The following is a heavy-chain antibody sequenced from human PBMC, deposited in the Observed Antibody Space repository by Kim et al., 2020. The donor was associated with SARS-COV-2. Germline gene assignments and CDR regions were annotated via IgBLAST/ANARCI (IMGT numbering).Heavy chain of an antibody. CDR3: AREGWGHVDTAMVSYYYGMDV. J-gene: IGHJ6*02. D-gene: IGHD5-18*01. CDR1: GYTFTSYY. CDR2: INPSGGST. V-gene: IGHV1-46*01. Sequence: ASVKVSCKASGYTFTSYYMHWVRQAPGQGLEWMGIINPSGGSTSYAQKFQGRVTMTRDTSTSTVYMELSSLRSEDTAVYYCAREGWGHVDTAMVSYYYGMDVWGQGTTVTVSS.